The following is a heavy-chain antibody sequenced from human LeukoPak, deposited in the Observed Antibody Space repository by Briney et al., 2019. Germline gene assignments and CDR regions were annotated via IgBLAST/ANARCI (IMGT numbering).Heavy chain of an antibody. V-gene: IGHV3-15*01. J-gene: IGHJ4*02. Sequence: GGSLRLSCATSGFTFNLAWMSWVRQAPGKGLEWVGRIKRNTQGATTDYAAAVKGRSTISRDDSKSTLSLQMNSLEIEDTGVYYCTTHPGYESYWGQGTLVTVSS. CDR2: IKRNTQGATT. D-gene: IGHD2-15*01. CDR1: GFTFNLAW. CDR3: TTHPGYESY.